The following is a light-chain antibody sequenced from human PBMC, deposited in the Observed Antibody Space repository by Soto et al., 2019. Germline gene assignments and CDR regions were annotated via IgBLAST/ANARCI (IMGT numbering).Light chain of an antibody. CDR2: AAS. Sequence: DIQMTQSQTSLSASVGDRVSITCRASQSISTYLHWYQQKPGKAPKLLIYAASSLQRGVPSRFAGSGSETDLTLTISSLHPEDFATYYCQQSYNARWTFGQGTTVEVK. CDR3: QQSYNARWT. J-gene: IGKJ1*01. V-gene: IGKV1-39*01. CDR1: QSISTY.